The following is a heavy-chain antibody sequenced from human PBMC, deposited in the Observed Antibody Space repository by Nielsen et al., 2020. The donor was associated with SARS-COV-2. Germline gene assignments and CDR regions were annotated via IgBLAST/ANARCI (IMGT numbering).Heavy chain of an antibody. J-gene: IGHJ6*02. CDR1: GFTFSSYS. CDR3: ARGLLVYPYAMDV. D-gene: IGHD3-16*01. CDR2: ISSSSSYI. Sequence: GGSLRLSCAASGFTFSSYSMNWVRQAPGKGLEWVSSISSSSSYIYYADSVKGRFTISRDNAKNSLYLQMNSLRAEDTAVYYCARGLLVYPYAMDVWGQGTTVTISS. V-gene: IGHV3-21*04.